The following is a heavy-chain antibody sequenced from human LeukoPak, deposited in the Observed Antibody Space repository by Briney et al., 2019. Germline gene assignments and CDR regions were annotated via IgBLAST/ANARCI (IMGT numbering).Heavy chain of an antibody. J-gene: IGHJ4*02. Sequence: GGSLRLSCAASGFTFSSYAMSWVRQAPGKGLEWVSAISISGGSTDYADSVKGRFTISRDNSKNTLYLQMNSLRAEDTALYYCAKKDGHYYDTSGYRGSSFDYLGQGTLVTVSS. CDR1: GFTFSSYA. CDR3: AKKDGHYYDTSGYRGSSFDY. D-gene: IGHD3-22*01. CDR2: ISISGGST. V-gene: IGHV3-23*01.